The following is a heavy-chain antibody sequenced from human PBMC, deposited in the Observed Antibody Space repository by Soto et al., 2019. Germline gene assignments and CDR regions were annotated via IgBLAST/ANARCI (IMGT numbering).Heavy chain of an antibody. CDR1: GFTFSSYG. V-gene: IGHV3-30*18. Sequence: QVQLVESGGGVVQPGRSLRLSCAASGFTFSSYGMHWVRQAPGKGLEWVAVISYDGSNKYYADSVKGRFTISRDNSKNTLYLQMNSLRAEDTAVYYCAKAIGRSSWQGYFQHWGQGTLVTVSS. CDR2: ISYDGSNK. CDR3: AKAIGRSSWQGYFQH. D-gene: IGHD6-13*01. J-gene: IGHJ1*01.